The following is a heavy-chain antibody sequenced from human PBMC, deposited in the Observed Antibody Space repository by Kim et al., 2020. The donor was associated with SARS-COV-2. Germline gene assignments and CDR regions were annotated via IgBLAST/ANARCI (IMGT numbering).Heavy chain of an antibody. J-gene: IGHJ3*02. CDR2: ISYDGSNK. CDR3: AKVLESVAGTDDAFDI. Sequence: GGSLRLSCAASGFTFSSYGMHWVRQAPGKGLEWVAVISYDGSNKYYADSVKGRFTISRDNSKNTLYLQMNSLRAEDTAVYYCAKVLESVAGTDDAFDIWGQGTMVTVSS. CDR1: GFTFSSYG. D-gene: IGHD6-19*01. V-gene: IGHV3-30*18.